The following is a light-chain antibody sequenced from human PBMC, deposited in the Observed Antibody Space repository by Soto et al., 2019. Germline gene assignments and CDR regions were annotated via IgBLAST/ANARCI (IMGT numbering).Light chain of an antibody. Sequence: EILMTQSPATLSVSPGESATLSCSASHRVSSYLAWYQQKPGQAPRLLIYDASNRATGVPARFSGSGSGTDFTLTISSLEPEDFVVYYCQQRNDWRRGTFGQGTRLEIK. CDR3: QQRNDWRRGT. CDR1: HRVSSY. J-gene: IGKJ5*01. CDR2: DAS. V-gene: IGKV3-11*01.